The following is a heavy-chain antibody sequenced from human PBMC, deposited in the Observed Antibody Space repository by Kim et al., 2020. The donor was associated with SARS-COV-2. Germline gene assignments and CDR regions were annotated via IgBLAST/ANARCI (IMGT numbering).Heavy chain of an antibody. J-gene: IGHJ4*02. CDR2: IDPSDSYT. D-gene: IGHD4-17*01. Sequence: GESLKISCKGSGYSFTSYWISWVRQMPGKGLEWMGRIDPSDSYTNYSPSFQGHVTIPADKSISTAYLQWSSLKASDTAMYYCARRDGDYGGNLLGADYWGQGTLVTVSS. CDR1: GYSFTSYW. CDR3: ARRDGDYGGNLLGADY. V-gene: IGHV5-10-1*01.